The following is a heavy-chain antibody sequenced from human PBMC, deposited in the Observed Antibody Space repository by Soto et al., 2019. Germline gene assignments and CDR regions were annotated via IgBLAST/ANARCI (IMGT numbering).Heavy chain of an antibody. J-gene: IGHJ5*02. CDR1: GYTNTELS. V-gene: IGHV1-24*01. D-gene: IGHD1-26*01. Sequence: ASVKVYCKVSGYTNTELSMHWVRQAPGKGLEWMGGFDPEDGETIYAQKFQGRVTMTEDTSTDTAYMELSSLRSEDTAVYYCASELLGYNWFGPWRQGTLVTVSS. CDR2: FDPEDGET. CDR3: ASELLGYNWFGP.